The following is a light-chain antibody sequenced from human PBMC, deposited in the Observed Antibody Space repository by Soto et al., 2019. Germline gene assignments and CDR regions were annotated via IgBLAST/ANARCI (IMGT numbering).Light chain of an antibody. Sequence: SYELTQPSSVSVSPGQTARITCSGDVLAKKYARWFQQKPGPAPVLVIYKDSERPSGIPERFSGSSSGTTVTLTISGAQVEDEADYYCYSAADNNLVFGGGIKLTVL. CDR2: KDS. V-gene: IGLV3-27*01. CDR3: YSAADNNLV. CDR1: VLAKKY. J-gene: IGLJ2*01.